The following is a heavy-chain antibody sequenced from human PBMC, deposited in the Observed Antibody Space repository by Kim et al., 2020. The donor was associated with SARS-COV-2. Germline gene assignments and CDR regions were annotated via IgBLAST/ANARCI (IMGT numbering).Heavy chain of an antibody. CDR3: ARGWRWLQSYYYYGMDV. CDR2: IYYSGST. J-gene: IGHJ6*02. CDR1: GGSISSSSYY. Sequence: SETLSLTCTVSGGSISSSSYYWGWIRQPPGKGLEWIGSIYYSGSTYYNPSLKSRVTISVDTSKNQFSLKLSSVTAADTAVYYCARGWRWLQSYYYYGMDVWGQGTTVTVSS. D-gene: IGHD2-21*01. V-gene: IGHV4-39*01.